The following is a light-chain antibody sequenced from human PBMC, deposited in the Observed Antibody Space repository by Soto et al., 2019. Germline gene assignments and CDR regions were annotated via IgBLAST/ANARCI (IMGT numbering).Light chain of an antibody. CDR3: MQALESPPT. V-gene: IGKV2-28*01. CDR2: MGF. Sequence: DIVMTQSPLSMPVTPGEPASISCRSSQSLLNRNGQNCLDWYLQKPGQSPQLLIHMGFIRASGVPDRVSGSGSGTYFTLTISRVEAEDVGVYYCMQALESPPTFGGGTNLEIK. J-gene: IGKJ4*01. CDR1: QSLLNRNGQNC.